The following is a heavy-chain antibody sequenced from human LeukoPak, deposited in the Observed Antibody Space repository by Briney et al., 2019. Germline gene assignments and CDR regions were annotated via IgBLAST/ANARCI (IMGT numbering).Heavy chain of an antibody. Sequence: GGSLRLSCAASGFRFSDYSTNWVRQAPGKGLEWISYIGISSGNTNYADSVKGRFTISGDKAKNSLYLQMNSLRVEDTAVYYCARDYKYAFDNWGQGTLVTVSS. D-gene: IGHD5-24*01. V-gene: IGHV3-48*01. CDR2: IGISSGNT. CDR1: GFRFSDYS. CDR3: ARDYKYAFDN. J-gene: IGHJ4*02.